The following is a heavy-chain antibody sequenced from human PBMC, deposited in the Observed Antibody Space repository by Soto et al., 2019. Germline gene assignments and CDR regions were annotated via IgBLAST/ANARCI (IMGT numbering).Heavy chain of an antibody. Sequence: QVQLVESGGGVVQPGRSLRLSCAASGFTFSRYAMNWVRQAPGKGLEWVAVIWYDGSRKYYADSVEGRFTISRDNSENTLFLQLNTVRAEDTAIYYCARDPPDGAPEAGPGCGMDVWGQGTTVTVSS. CDR1: GFTFSRYA. D-gene: IGHD1-26*01. V-gene: IGHV3-33*01. CDR2: IWYDGSRK. CDR3: ARDPPDGAPEAGPGCGMDV. J-gene: IGHJ6*02.